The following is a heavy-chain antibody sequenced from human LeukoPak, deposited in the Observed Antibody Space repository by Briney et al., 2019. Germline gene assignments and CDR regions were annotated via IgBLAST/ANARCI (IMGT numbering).Heavy chain of an antibody. D-gene: IGHD4-11*01. V-gene: IGHV3-53*01. CDR3: ARKLTTDGAFDI. Sequence: GGSLRLSCAASGFTVSSNYMSWVRQAPGKGLEWVSVIYSGGSTYYADSVKGRFTISRDNSKNTLYLQMNGLRAEDTAVYYCARKLTTDGAFDIWGQGTMVTVSS. J-gene: IGHJ3*02. CDR2: IYSGGST. CDR1: GFTVSSNY.